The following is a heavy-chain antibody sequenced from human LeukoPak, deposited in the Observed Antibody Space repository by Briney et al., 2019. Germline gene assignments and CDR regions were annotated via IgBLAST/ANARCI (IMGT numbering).Heavy chain of an antibody. CDR1: GGSISKDDYF. J-gene: IGHJ4*02. V-gene: IGHV4-31*03. CDR2: IYNSGSA. D-gene: IGHD2-15*01. CDR3: ARDRGGEIFDH. Sequence: SQTLSLTCTVSGGSISKDDYFWSWIRQHPGKGLEWIGYIYNSGSAYYNPSLMSRGTISVDTSKNQLSLKLSSVTAADTAVYYCARDRGGEIFDHWGQGTLVTVSS.